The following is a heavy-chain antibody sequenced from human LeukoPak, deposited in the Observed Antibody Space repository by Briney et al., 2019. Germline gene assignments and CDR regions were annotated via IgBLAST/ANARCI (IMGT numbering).Heavy chain of an antibody. J-gene: IGHJ4*02. CDR1: GFTFSNAW. CDR3: TTVGAYCGGDCFDY. D-gene: IGHD2-21*01. CDR2: IKSKTDGGTT. Sequence: GGSLRLSCAASGFTFSNAWMSWVRQAPGKGREWVGRIKSKTDGGTTDYAAPVKGRFTISRDDSKNTLYLQMNSLKTEDTAVYYCTTVGAYCGGDCFDYWGQGTLVTVSS. V-gene: IGHV3-15*01.